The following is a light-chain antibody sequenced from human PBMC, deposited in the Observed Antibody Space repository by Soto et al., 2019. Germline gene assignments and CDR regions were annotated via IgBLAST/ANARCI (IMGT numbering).Light chain of an antibody. Sequence: DIQMTQSPSSLSASVGDRVTITCRASQTIIRYLNWYQQKPGKAPNLLIYGAFTLQSGVPSRFSGSGSGTDFTLTISSLQPEDFATYYRQQSYSTPRSFGQGTRVEIK. CDR1: QTIIRY. V-gene: IGKV1-39*01. CDR2: GAF. J-gene: IGKJ1*01. CDR3: QQSYSTPRS.